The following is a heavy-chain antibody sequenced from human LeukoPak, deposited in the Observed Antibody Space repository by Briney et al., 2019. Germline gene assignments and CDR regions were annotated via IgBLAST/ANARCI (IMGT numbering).Heavy chain of an antibody. Sequence: GGSLRLSCAASGFTFSSYAMSWVRQAPGKGLEWVSAISGSGGSTYYADSVKGRFTISRDNSKNTLHLQMNSLRAEDTAVYYCAKISILRSSWLYFDCWGQGTLVTVSS. V-gene: IGHV3-23*01. J-gene: IGHJ4*02. CDR2: ISGSGGST. CDR1: GFTFSSYA. CDR3: AKISILRSSWLYFDC. D-gene: IGHD6-13*01.